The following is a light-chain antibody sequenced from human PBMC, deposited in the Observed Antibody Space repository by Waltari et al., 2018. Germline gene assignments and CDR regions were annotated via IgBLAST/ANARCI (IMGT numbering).Light chain of an antibody. CDR2: KDS. J-gene: IGLJ2*01. CDR1: SLPKQY. Sequence: SYELTQPPSVSVSPGQTARIICSGDSLPKQYAYWYQQRPGQAPVLVIYKDSERPSGIPERFSGSSSGTTVTLTISGVQAEDEADYFCQSVDTSSRTFGEVVFGGRTKLTVL. V-gene: IGLV3-25*03. CDR3: QSVDTSSRTFGEVV.